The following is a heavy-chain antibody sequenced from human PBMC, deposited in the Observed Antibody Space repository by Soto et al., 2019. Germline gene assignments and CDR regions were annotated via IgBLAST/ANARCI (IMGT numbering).Heavy chain of an antibody. V-gene: IGHV1-46*01. CDR2: INPSGGST. CDR1: RHTFTSYY. Sequence: ASVQVSCKASRHTFTSYYMHWLRQAPGQGLEWMGIINPSGGSTSYAQKFQGRVTMTRDTSTSTVYMELSSLRSDDTAVYYCARDPFGCSGGSCYYGMDVWGQGTTVTVSS. J-gene: IGHJ6*02. D-gene: IGHD2-15*01. CDR3: ARDPFGCSGGSCYYGMDV.